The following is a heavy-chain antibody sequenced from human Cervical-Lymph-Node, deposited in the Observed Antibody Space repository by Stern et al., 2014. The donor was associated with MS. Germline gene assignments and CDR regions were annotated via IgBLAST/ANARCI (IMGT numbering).Heavy chain of an antibody. D-gene: IGHD3-22*01. V-gene: IGHV1-18*04. CDR2: ITAYNGHT. Sequence: QVQLVESGAEVKKPGASVKVSCKASGYTFTSYGISWVRQAPGHGLEWMGWITAYNGHTNYAQNLQGRVTMTTDTSTSTAYMELRSLRSDDTAVYYCARDDYDSSGYYLRYYYYGMDVWGQGTTVTVSS. CDR3: ARDDYDSSGYYLRYYYYGMDV. J-gene: IGHJ6*02. CDR1: GYTFTSYG.